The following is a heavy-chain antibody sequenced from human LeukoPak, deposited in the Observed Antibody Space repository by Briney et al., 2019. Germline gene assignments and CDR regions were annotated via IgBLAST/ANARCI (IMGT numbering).Heavy chain of an antibody. CDR1: GFTFSDYV. Sequence: GGSLRLSCAASGFTFSDYVMHWVRQAPGKGLEWVAVISYDGSNKYYGDSVKGRFTISRDNSKNTLYLQMNSLRAEDTAVYYCGRVRNYYVSRGYYKGTFFDYWGQGTLVTVSS. V-gene: IGHV3-30*03. CDR3: GRVRNYYVSRGYYKGTFFDY. D-gene: IGHD3-22*01. CDR2: ISYDGSNK. J-gene: IGHJ4*02.